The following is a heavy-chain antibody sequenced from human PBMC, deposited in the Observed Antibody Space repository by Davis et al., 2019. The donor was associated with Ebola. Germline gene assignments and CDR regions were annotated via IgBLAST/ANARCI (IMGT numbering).Heavy chain of an antibody. D-gene: IGHD3-9*01. CDR2: ISLSGGNT. V-gene: IGHV3-21*04. CDR1: GFTFSSYS. J-gene: IGHJ4*02. Sequence: GESLKISCVASGFTFSSYSMHWVRQAPGKGLEWVSSISLSGGNTRYAGSVKGRFTISRDNAKNSLILQMNSLRAEDTALYYCAKTYYDIFDPNDSWGQGTLVTVSS. CDR3: AKTYYDIFDPNDS.